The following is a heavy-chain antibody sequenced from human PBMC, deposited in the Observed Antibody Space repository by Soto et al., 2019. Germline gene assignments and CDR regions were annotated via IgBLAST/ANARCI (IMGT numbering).Heavy chain of an antibody. D-gene: IGHD1-1*01. CDR3: ARVPRKTGTIGGWFDP. Sequence: PSETLSLTCAVSGYSISSGYYWGWVRQPPGKGLEWIGSVYRGGSTSYNPSLKSRVTISVDTSKNQFSLSLTSVTAADTDVYYCARVPRKTGTIGGWFDPWGQGTLVTVSS. J-gene: IGHJ5*02. CDR2: VYRGGST. V-gene: IGHV4-38-2*01. CDR1: GYSISSGYY.